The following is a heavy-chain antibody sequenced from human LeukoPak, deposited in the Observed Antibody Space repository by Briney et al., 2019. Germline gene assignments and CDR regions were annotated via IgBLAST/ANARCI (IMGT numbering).Heavy chain of an antibody. D-gene: IGHD1-7*01. V-gene: IGHV1-46*01. CDR2: INPSGGST. CDR1: GYTFTINY. J-gene: IGHJ4*02. Sequence: ASVKVSCKASGYTFTINYMHWVRQAPGQGLEWMGIINPSGGSTSYAQNFQGRVTMTRDTSTSTVYMELSSLRSEDTAVYYCARDQVAGTYYFDYWGLGTLVTVSA. CDR3: ARDQVAGTYYFDY.